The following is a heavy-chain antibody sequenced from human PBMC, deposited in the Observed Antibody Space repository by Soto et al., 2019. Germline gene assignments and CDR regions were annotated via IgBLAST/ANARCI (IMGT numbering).Heavy chain of an antibody. D-gene: IGHD3-3*01. J-gene: IGHJ6*02. CDR3: ARDSGRMYYNPWSGYDSGMDV. CDR2: ISYTGST. V-gene: IGHV4-59*01. Sequence: SETLSLTCTVSGGSISRYYWSWIRQPPGKGLEWIGCISYTGSTNYNPSLKSRVTISVATSKKQFSRKMNSVTAADTAVYYCARDSGRMYYNPWSGYDSGMDVWGQGTQVTVSS. CDR1: GGSISRYY.